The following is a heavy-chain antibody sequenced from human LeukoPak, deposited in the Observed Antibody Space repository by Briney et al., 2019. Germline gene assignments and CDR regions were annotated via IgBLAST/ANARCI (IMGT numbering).Heavy chain of an antibody. CDR1: SGSISSDNYF. CDR2: IYTSGNT. D-gene: IGHD3-10*01. CDR3: AREGVIYYYGSGTYEGFDP. J-gene: IGHJ5*02. Sequence: PSETLSLTCTVSSGSISSDNYFWSWIRQPAGKGLEWIGRIYTSGNTNYNPSLKSRVTISVDTSKNQFSLKLSSVTAADTAVYSCAREGVIYYYGSGTYEGFDPWGQGTLVTVST. V-gene: IGHV4-61*02.